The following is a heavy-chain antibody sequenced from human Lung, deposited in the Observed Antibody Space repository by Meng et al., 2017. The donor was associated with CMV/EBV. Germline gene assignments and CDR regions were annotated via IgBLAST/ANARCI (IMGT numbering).Heavy chain of an antibody. Sequence: LXCAASGFILSRHSMNWVRQAPGKGLEWVSSISSSSSSIYYADSVKGRFTVSRDNAKNSLYLQMDSLRVDDTAVYYCSRKPRYSSGCYDYWGQGTLVTVSS. CDR1: GFILSRHS. CDR3: SRKPRYSSGCYDY. V-gene: IGHV3-21*01. CDR2: ISSSSSSI. D-gene: IGHD6-19*01. J-gene: IGHJ4*02.